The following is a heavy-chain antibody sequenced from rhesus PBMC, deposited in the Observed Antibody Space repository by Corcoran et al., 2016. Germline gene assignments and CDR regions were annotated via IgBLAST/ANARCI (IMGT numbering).Heavy chain of an antibody. V-gene: IGHV4-147*01. Sequence: QVQLQESGPGLVKPSETLSLTCAVSGYSISSNYWSWIRQPPGKGLEWIGNNYGSSGSTYYNPSLKSRVTISTDTSKNQFSLKLSSVTAADTAVYYCARENSSGWLYYFDYWGQGVLVTVSS. CDR2: NYGSSGST. D-gene: IGHD6-31*01. CDR1: GYSISSNY. J-gene: IGHJ4*01. CDR3: ARENSSGWLYYFDY.